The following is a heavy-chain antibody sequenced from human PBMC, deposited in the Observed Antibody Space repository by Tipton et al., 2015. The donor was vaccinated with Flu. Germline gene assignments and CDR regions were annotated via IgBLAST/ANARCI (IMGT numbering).Heavy chain of an antibody. CDR3: ARDPGYYDFWSAKYSYYYMDV. Sequence: LRLSCTVSGGSISSYYWSWIRQPPGKGLEWIGYIYYSGSTNYNPSLKSRVTISVDTSKNQFSLKLSSVTAADTAVYYCARDPGYYDFWSAKYSYYYMDVWGKGTTVTVSS. J-gene: IGHJ6*03. CDR2: IYYSGST. V-gene: IGHV4-59*01. CDR1: GGSISSYY. D-gene: IGHD3-3*01.